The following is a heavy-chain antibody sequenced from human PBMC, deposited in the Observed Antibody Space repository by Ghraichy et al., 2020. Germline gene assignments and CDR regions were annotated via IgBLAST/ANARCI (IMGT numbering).Heavy chain of an antibody. CDR1: GGSISSYY. CDR2: IYYSGST. V-gene: IGHV4-59*01. J-gene: IGHJ6*02. D-gene: IGHD4-11*01. Sequence: SETLSLTCTVSGGSISSYYWSWIRQPPGKGLEWIGYIYYSGSTNYNPSLKSRVTISVDTSKNQFSLKLSSVTAADTAVYYCARTGVGGSNYVGYYYYGMDVWGQGTTVTVSS. CDR3: ARTGVGGSNYVGYYYYGMDV.